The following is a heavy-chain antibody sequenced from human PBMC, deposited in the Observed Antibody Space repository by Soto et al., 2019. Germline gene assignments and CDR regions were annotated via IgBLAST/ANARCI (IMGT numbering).Heavy chain of an antibody. D-gene: IGHD2-2*01. CDR3: AREDSIIIPAVSDF. J-gene: IGHJ4*02. V-gene: IGHV3-53*01. CDR1: GFTVSRNY. Sequence: PGGSLRLSCAASGFTVSRNYVSWVRQAPGKGLAWVSLSYSGGTTDYADSVKGRFAISRDNAKSSVSLQMNTLRVEDTAVYYCAREDSIIIPAVSDFWGQGTLVTVSS. CDR2: SYSGGTT.